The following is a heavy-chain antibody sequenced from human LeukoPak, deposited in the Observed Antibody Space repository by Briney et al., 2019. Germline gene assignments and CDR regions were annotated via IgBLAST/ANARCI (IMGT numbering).Heavy chain of an antibody. CDR1: GGSFSGYY. CDR3: ARFYVGGRSWVACEY. CDR2: INHSGST. D-gene: IGHD6-13*01. J-gene: IGHJ4*02. V-gene: IGHV4-34*01. Sequence: PSETLSLTCAVYGGSFSGYYWSWIRQPPGKGLEWIGEINHSGSTNYNPSLKSRVTISVDTSKNQFSLKLSSVTAADTAVYYCARFYVGGRSWVACEYWGQKTRVSVS.